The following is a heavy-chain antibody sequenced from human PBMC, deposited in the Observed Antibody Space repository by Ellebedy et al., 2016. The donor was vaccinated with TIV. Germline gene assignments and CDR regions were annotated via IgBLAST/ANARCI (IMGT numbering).Heavy chain of an antibody. CDR1: GYTFTSYG. CDR2: ISPNSGGT. D-gene: IGHD2-15*01. Sequence: ASVKVSXXASGYTFTSYGISWVRQAPGQGLEWMGWISPNSGGTNYAQKFQGRVTMTRDTSISTAYMELSRLRSDDTAVYYCARGGYCSGGSCYSVADYWGQGTLVTVSS. J-gene: IGHJ4*02. V-gene: IGHV1-2*02. CDR3: ARGGYCSGGSCYSVADY.